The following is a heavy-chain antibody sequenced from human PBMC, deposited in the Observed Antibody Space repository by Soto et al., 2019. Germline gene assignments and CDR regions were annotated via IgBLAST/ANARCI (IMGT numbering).Heavy chain of an antibody. J-gene: IGHJ6*02. CDR3: ARDGGSGYAKPHYYYYYGMDV. CDR2: ISAYNGNT. D-gene: IGHD5-12*01. V-gene: IGHV1-18*01. CDR1: GYTFTSYG. Sequence: ASVKVSCKASGYTFTSYGISWVRQAPGQGLEWMGWISAYNGNTNYAQKLQGRVTMTTDTSTSTAYMELRSLRSDDTAVYYCARDGGSGYAKPHYYYYYGMDVWGQGTTVTVSS.